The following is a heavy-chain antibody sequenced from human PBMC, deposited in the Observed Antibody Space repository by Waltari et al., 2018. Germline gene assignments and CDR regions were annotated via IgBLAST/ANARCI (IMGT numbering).Heavy chain of an antibody. CDR3: ARDTMTYYFDY. CDR2: IYYSGST. J-gene: IGHJ4*02. CDR1: GGSISSSSYY. V-gene: IGHV4-39*07. Sequence: QLQLQESGPGLVKPSETLSLTCTVSGGSISSSSYYWGWIRQPPGKGLEWIGSIYYSGSTYYHPALKSRVTISVDTSKNQFSLKLSSVTAADTAVYYCARDTMTYYFDYWGQGTLVTVSS. D-gene: IGHD1-1*01.